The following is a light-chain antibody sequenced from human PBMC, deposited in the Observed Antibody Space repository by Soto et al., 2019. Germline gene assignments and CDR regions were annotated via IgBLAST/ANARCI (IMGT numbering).Light chain of an antibody. J-gene: IGKJ1*01. CDR1: QSVSSSS. CDR2: DTS. Sequence: EIVLTQSPGTLSLSPGERATLSCRASQSVSSSSLSWYQQKPGQAPRLLIYDTSSRATDIPDRFSGSGSGTDFPLTISRLEPEEFTVYYCQQYSTSMWTFGQGTTVEIK. CDR3: QQYSTSMWT. V-gene: IGKV3-20*01.